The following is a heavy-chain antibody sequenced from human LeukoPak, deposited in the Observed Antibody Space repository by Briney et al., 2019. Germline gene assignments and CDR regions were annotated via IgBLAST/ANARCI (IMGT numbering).Heavy chain of an antibody. CDR1: GFTVSNNY. CDR2: IYSGGTT. J-gene: IGHJ4*02. CDR3: ARRDRNKGVDY. Sequence: GGSLRLSCAVSGFTVSNNYMSWVRQAPGKGLEWVSIIYSGGTTYYADSVKGRFTISRDNSKNTLYLQMNILRAEDTAVYYCARRDRNKGVDYWGQGTLVTVSS. D-gene: IGHD2-8*01. V-gene: IGHV3-53*01.